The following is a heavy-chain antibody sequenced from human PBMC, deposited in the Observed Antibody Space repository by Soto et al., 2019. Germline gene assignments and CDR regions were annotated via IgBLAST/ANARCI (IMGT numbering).Heavy chain of an antibody. CDR2: IYYSGST. Sequence: PSETLSLTCTVSGGSLSSYYWSWIRQPPGKGLEWIGYIYYSGSTNYNPSLKSRVTISVDTSKNQFSLKLSSVTAADTAVYYCARLDVQGSGWPNYYYYYYMGVWGKGTTVNVSS. V-gene: IGHV4-59*08. CDR1: GGSLSSYY. D-gene: IGHD6-19*01. J-gene: IGHJ6*03. CDR3: ARLDVQGSGWPNYYYYYYMGV.